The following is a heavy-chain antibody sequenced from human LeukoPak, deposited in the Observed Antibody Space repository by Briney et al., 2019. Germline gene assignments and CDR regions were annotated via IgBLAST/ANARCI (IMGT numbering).Heavy chain of an antibody. J-gene: IGHJ4*02. D-gene: IGHD3-3*01. Sequence: PGGSLRLSCAASGFTFSSYAMSWVRQAPGKGLEWVSAISGSGGSTYYADSAKGRFTISRDNSKNTLYLQMNSLRAEDTAVYYCTAVGGYDFWSGYIDYWGQGTLVTVSS. CDR3: TAVGGYDFWSGYIDY. CDR2: ISGSGGST. CDR1: GFTFSSYA. V-gene: IGHV3-23*01.